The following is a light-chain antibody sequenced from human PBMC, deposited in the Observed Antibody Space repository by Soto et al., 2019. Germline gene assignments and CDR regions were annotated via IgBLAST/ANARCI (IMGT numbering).Light chain of an antibody. Sequence: EIVLTQSPATLYLSPGERATLSCRASQRVSSYLAWYQQKPGQAPRLLIYDASNRATGIPARFSGSGSGTDFTLTISSLEHEDFAVYYCQQRSNWPQITFGQGTRLEIK. V-gene: IGKV3-11*01. CDR3: QQRSNWPQIT. CDR2: DAS. CDR1: QRVSSY. J-gene: IGKJ5*01.